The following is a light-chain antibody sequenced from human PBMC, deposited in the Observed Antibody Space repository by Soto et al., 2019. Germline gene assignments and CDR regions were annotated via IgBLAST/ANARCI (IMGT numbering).Light chain of an antibody. Sequence: EIVLTQSPGTLSLSPGERATLSCRASQSFRSSYLTWYHQKPGQAPRLLIFGASSRATGTPDRISGSGSGTDYTLTINRREPEDFGVYYCQQYGDSVFTFGPGTTVEIK. CDR1: QSFRSSY. CDR3: QQYGDSVFT. V-gene: IGKV3-20*01. J-gene: IGKJ3*01. CDR2: GAS.